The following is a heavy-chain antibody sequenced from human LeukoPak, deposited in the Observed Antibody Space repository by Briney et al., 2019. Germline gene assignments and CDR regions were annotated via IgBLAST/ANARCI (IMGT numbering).Heavy chain of an antibody. D-gene: IGHD3-3*01. CDR3: AKDTFGGLYAFDI. J-gene: IGHJ3*02. CDR1: GFTFSNYA. CDR2: ISWNSGHI. Sequence: GGSLRLSCAASGFTFSNYAMHWVRQAPGKGLEWVSGISWNSGHIGYADSVEGRFTISRGHAKKSVYLQMNSLRAEDTALYYCAKDTFGGLYAFDIWGQGTMVTVSS. V-gene: IGHV3-9*01.